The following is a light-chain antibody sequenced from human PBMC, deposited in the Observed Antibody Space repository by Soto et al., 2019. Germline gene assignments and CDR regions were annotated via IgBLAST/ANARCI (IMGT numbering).Light chain of an antibody. J-gene: IGKJ1*01. V-gene: IGKV3-15*01. CDR3: QQYNNWPPWT. Sequence: ILMTQSPATLSVSPGERATLSCRASQSVSNNLAWYQQKPGQAPRLLIYDASTRATGIPARFSGSGSGTEFTLTISCLQSEDFALYYCQQYNNWPPWTFGQGTKVEIK. CDR1: QSVSNN. CDR2: DAS.